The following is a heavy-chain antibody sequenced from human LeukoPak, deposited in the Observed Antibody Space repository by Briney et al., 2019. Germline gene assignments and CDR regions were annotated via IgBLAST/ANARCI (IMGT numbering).Heavy chain of an antibody. CDR1: GFFFSDYG. J-gene: IGHJ4*02. Sequence: GGCLRLSYEVSGFFFSDYGMHWVRQSPAKGLEWLAYIRYDGTTQYYADSVKGRFTISKDNSKNTLSLQMDRLTSDDTALYYCAKDSVVTIDYWGQGTLVTVSS. CDR3: AKDSVVTIDY. CDR2: IRYDGTTQ. D-gene: IGHD2-21*02. V-gene: IGHV3-30*02.